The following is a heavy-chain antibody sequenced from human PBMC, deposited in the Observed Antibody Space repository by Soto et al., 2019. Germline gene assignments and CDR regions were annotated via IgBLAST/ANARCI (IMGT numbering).Heavy chain of an antibody. D-gene: IGHD2-2*01. Sequence: PGGSLRLSCAASGFTFTNYLMTWVRQAPGKGLEWVSSIDKSGGDTYYADSVKGRFTISRDNSKNTPYLQMNGLRAEDTALYYCAKDTYSSSWYFWGQGTLVTVSS. CDR2: IDKSGGDT. CDR3: AKDTYSSSWYF. J-gene: IGHJ4*02. V-gene: IGHV3-23*05. CDR1: GFTFTNYL.